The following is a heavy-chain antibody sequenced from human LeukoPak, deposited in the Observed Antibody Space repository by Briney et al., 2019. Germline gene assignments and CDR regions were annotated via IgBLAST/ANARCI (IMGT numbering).Heavy chain of an antibody. CDR3: ARKCSSTSCYYAFDI. CDR2: ISSSSSYI. Sequence: PGGSLRLSCATSGLPFSSNAMAWVRQAPGKGLEWVSSISSSSSYIYYADSVKGRFTISRDNAKNSLYLQMNSLRAEDTAVYYCARKCSSTSCYYAFDIWGQGTMVTVSS. CDR1: GLPFSSNA. D-gene: IGHD2-2*01. J-gene: IGHJ3*02. V-gene: IGHV3-21*01.